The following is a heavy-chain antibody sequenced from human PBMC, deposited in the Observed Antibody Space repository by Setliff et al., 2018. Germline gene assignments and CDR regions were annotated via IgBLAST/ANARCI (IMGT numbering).Heavy chain of an antibody. CDR1: GYSFPSYW. CDR2: IYPGDSHT. CDR3: ARLGRNNSAPPGDY. Sequence: GESLKISCKASGYSFPSYWIGWVRQVPGKGLEWMGIIYPGDSHTRYSPSFQGQVTISADKSILTAFLQWTYLKASDFAMYYCARLGRNNSAPPGDYWGQGTLVTVSS. J-gene: IGHJ4*02. V-gene: IGHV5-51*01. D-gene: IGHD6-25*01.